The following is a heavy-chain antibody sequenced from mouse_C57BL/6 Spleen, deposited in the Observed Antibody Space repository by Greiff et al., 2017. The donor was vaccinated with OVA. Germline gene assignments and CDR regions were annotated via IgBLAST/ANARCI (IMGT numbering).Heavy chain of an antibody. J-gene: IGHJ3*01. D-gene: IGHD2-2*01. Sequence: VQLQQSGAELVRPGASVTLSCKASGYTFTDYEMHWVKQTPVHGLEWIGAIDPETGGTAYNQKFKGKATLTADKSSSTAYMELRSLTSEDSAVDYCTTIYYGNDEFAYWGQGTLVTVSA. CDR3: TTIYYGNDEFAY. CDR1: GYTFTDYE. V-gene: IGHV1-15*01. CDR2: IDPETGGT.